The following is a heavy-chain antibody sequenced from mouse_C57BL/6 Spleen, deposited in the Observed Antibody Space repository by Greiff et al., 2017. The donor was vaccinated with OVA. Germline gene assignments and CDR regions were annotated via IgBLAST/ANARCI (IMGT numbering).Heavy chain of an antibody. CDR2: IYPSDSET. CDR3: ARGLYYDYDGDY. D-gene: IGHD2-4*01. V-gene: IGHV1-61*01. J-gene: IGHJ2*01. CDR1: GYTFTSYW. Sequence: VQLQQPGAELVRPGSSVKLSCKASGYTFTSYWMDWVKQRPGQGLEWIGNIYPSDSETHYNQKFKDKATLTVDKSSSTAYMQLSSLTSEDSAVYYCARGLYYDYDGDYWGQGTTLTVSS.